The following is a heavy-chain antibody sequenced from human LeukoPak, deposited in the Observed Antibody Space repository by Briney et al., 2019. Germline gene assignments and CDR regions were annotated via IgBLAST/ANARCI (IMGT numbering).Heavy chain of an antibody. CDR2: INPNSGGT. J-gene: IGHJ4*02. V-gene: IGHV1-2*02. CDR3: ARVGGYCSSTSCYDFDY. CDR1: GYTFTGYY. D-gene: IGHD2-2*01. Sequence: ASVKVSCKASGYTFTGYYIHWVRQAPGQGLEWMGWINPNSGGTNYAQKFQGRVTMTRDTSISTAYMELSRLKSDDTAVYYCARVGGYCSSTSCYDFDYWGQGTLVTVSS.